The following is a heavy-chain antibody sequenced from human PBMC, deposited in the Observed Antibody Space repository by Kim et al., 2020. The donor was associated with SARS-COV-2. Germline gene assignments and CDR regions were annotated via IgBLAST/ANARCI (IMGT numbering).Heavy chain of an antibody. CDR2: ISYDGRNN. D-gene: IGHD1-26*01. J-gene: IGHJ2*01. V-gene: IGHV3-30*18. CDR1: GFTFSSYG. CDR3: AKDQRGSGSKGLWYCDR. Sequence: GGSLRVSCAASGFTFSSYGMHWVRQAPGKGLECVAVISYDGRNNYYADSVKGRFTISRDNSKNTLYMQMNRLRAEDAAVYYCAKDQRGSGSKGLWYCDRCGRGTLVTVFS.